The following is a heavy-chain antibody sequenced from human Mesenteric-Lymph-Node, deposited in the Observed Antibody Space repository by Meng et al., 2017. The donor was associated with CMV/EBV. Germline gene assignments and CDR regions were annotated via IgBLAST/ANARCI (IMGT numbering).Heavy chain of an antibody. CDR2: TYYRSKWYN. V-gene: IGHV6-1*01. CDR3: ARGAGGNTYYYYGMDV. D-gene: IGHD4-23*01. J-gene: IGHJ6*02. CDR1: GDSVSSNSAA. Sequence: SETLSLTCAISGDSVSSNSAAWNWIRQSPSRGLEWLGRTYYRSKWYNDYAVSVKSLITINPDTSKNQFSLQLNSVTPEDTAVYYCARGAGGNTYYYYGMDVWGQGTTVTVSS.